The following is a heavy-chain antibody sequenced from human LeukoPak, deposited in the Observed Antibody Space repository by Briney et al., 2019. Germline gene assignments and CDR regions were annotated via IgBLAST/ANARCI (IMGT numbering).Heavy chain of an antibody. CDR3: AKRVLKDYYDSSAAFDI. Sequence: PGGSLRLSCAASGFTFSSYAMNWVRQAPGKGLEWVSAITGSGGRTYYADSVKGRFTISRDNSKNTLYLQMNSLRAEDTAIYYCAKRVLKDYYDSSAAFDIWGQGTMVTVSS. D-gene: IGHD3-22*01. CDR2: ITGSGGRT. V-gene: IGHV3-23*01. CDR1: GFTFSSYA. J-gene: IGHJ3*02.